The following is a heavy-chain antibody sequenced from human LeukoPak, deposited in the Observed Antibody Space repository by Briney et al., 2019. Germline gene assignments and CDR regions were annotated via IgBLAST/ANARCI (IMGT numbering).Heavy chain of an antibody. CDR2: IIPIFGTA. D-gene: IGHD4-17*01. CDR1: GGTFSSYA. Sequence: GSSVKVSCKASGGTFSSYAISWVRQAPGQGLEWMGGIIPIFGTANYAQKFQGRVTITTDESTSTAYMELSSLRSEDTAVYYCAREGYGDFNDWFDPWGQGTLVTVSS. J-gene: IGHJ5*02. V-gene: IGHV1-69*05. CDR3: AREGYGDFNDWFDP.